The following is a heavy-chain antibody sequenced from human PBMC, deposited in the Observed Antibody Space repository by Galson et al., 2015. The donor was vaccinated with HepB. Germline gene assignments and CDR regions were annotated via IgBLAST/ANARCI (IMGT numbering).Heavy chain of an antibody. J-gene: IGHJ4*02. Sequence: SVKVSCKASGSTFTSYGISWVRQAPGQGLEWMGWISAYNGNTNYAQKLQGRVTMTRNTSISTAYMELSSLRSEDTAVYYCAKEVYCGGDCWAFDYWGQGTLVTVSS. CDR1: GSTFTSYG. CDR2: ISAYNGNT. V-gene: IGHV1-18*01. CDR3: AKEVYCGGDCWAFDY. D-gene: IGHD2-21*02.